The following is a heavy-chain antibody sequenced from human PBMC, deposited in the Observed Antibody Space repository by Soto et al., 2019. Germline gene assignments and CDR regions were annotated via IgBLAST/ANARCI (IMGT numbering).Heavy chain of an antibody. Sequence: SETLSLTCAVYGGSFSGYYWSWIRQPPGKGLEWIGEINHSGSTNYNPSLKSRVTISVDTSKNQFSLKLSSVTAADTAVYYCARGTEYLVLEWLLGGLGMDVWGQGTTVTVSS. V-gene: IGHV4-34*01. CDR1: GGSFSGYY. D-gene: IGHD3-3*01. CDR2: INHSGST. J-gene: IGHJ6*02. CDR3: ARGTEYLVLEWLLGGLGMDV.